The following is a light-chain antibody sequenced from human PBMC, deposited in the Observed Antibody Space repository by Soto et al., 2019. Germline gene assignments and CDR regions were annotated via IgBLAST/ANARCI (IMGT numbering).Light chain of an antibody. CDR1: QSVSSSY. CDR2: GAS. J-gene: IGKJ4*01. V-gene: IGKV3-20*01. Sequence: EIVLTQSPGTLSLSPGERATLSCRASQSVSSSYLAWYQQKPGQTPRLLIYGASSRATGIPDSFSGSGSGTDFTLTISRLEPEDLAVYYCQQYGSSPLTFGGGTTVEIK. CDR3: QQYGSSPLT.